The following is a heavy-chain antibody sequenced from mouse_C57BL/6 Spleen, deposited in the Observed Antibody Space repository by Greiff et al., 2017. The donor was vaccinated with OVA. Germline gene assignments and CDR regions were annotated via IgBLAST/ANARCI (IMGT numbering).Heavy chain of an antibody. J-gene: IGHJ2*01. Sequence: VMLVESGAELAKPGASVKLSCKASGYTFTSYWMHWVKQGPGQGLEWIGYINPSSGYTKYNQKFKDKATLTADKSSSTAYMQLSSLTYEDSAVYYCARGGIFYGNFFDYWGQGTTLTVSS. CDR1: GYTFTSYW. V-gene: IGHV1-7*01. CDR2: INPSSGYT. CDR3: ARGGIFYGNFFDY. D-gene: IGHD2-1*01.